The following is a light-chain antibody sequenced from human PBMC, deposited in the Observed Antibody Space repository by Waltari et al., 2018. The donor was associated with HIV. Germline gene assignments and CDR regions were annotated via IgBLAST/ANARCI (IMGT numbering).Light chain of an antibody. J-gene: IGKJ2*01. CDR3: QQYNNWPPT. CDR2: AAS. CDR1: QSVSNTY. Sequence: EIVLTQSPGIMSLSPGERATLSCRASQSVSNTYLAWYQQKPGQAPRLLIYAASIRATGIPDRFSGSGSGTEFTLTISSLQSEDSAIYYCQQYNNWPPTFGQGARLEIQ. V-gene: IGKV3D-15*01.